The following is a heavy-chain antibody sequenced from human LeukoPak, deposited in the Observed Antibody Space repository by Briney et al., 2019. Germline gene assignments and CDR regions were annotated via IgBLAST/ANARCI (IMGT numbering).Heavy chain of an antibody. D-gene: IGHD1-1*01. V-gene: IGHV3-23*01. CDR2: ISGSGGST. Sequence: PGGSLRLSCAASGFTFSSYAMSWVRQAPGKGLEWVSAISGSGGSTYYADSVKGRFTISRDNSKKSLYLQLNSLRADDTAVYYCARLTGTTGFDYWGQGTLVTVSS. J-gene: IGHJ4*02. CDR3: ARLTGTTGFDY. CDR1: GFTFSSYA.